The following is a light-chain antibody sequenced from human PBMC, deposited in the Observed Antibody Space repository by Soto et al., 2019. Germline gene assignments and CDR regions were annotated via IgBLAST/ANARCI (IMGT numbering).Light chain of an antibody. CDR2: DAS. CDR1: QSVISD. Sequence: EIVLTQSPATLSLSRGERATLSCRASQSVISDLAWYQQKPGQAPRLLIYDASNRATGIPARFSGSGSGTDFTLTISSLEPEYFAVYYCQQRSHWPWTFGQGTKVEIK. CDR3: QQRSHWPWT. J-gene: IGKJ1*01. V-gene: IGKV3-11*01.